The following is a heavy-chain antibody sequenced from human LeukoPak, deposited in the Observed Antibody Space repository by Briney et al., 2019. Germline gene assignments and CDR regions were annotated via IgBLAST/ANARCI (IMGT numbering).Heavy chain of an antibody. CDR1: GFTFRNYG. CDR3: AKSYSGSYWDAFDI. J-gene: IGHJ3*02. Sequence: PGGSLRLSCAASGFTFRNYGMSWVRQAPGKGLEWVSAISGSGGSTYYADSVKGRFTISRDNSKNTLYLQMNSLRAEDTAVYYCAKSYSGSYWDAFDIWGQGTMVTVSS. V-gene: IGHV3-23*01. D-gene: IGHD1-26*01. CDR2: ISGSGGST.